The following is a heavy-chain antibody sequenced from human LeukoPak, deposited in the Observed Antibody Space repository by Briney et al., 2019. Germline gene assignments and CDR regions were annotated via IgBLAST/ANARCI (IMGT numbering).Heavy chain of an antibody. J-gene: IGHJ4*02. V-gene: IGHV3-23*01. CDR1: GFTFSTFA. CDR2: IFPSGGEI. Sequence: GGSLRLSCAASGFTFSTFAMIWVRQPPGKGLEWVSSIFPSGGEIHYADSVRGRFTISRDNSKSTLSLQMNSLRAEDTAVYYCARRAGAYSHPHDYWGQGTLVTVSS. D-gene: IGHD4/OR15-4a*01. CDR3: ARRAGAYSHPHDY.